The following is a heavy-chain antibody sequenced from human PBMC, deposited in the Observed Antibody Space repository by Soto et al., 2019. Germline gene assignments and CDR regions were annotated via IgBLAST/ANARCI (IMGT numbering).Heavy chain of an antibody. D-gene: IGHD6-13*01. CDR2: IIPIFGTA. V-gene: IGHV1-69*01. J-gene: IGHJ6*02. CDR3: ARSGNSSWYYYYYGMDV. Sequence: QVQLVQSGAEVKKPGSSVKVSCKASGGTFSSYAISWVRQAPGQGLEWMGGIIPIFGTANYAQKFQGRVTITADESASTAYMELSSLRTEDTAVYYCARSGNSSWYYYYYGMDVWGQGTTVTLSS. CDR1: GGTFSSYA.